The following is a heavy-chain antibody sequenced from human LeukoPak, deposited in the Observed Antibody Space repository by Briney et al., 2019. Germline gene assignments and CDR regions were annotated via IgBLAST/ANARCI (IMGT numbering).Heavy chain of an antibody. V-gene: IGHV1-69*05. D-gene: IGHD6-13*01. Sequence: SVKVSCKASGGTFSSYAISWVRQAPGQGLEWMGRIIPIFGTANYAQKFQGRVTITTDVSTSTAYMELSSLRSEDTAVYYCAREAAGLGGYYFDYWGQGTLVTVSS. J-gene: IGHJ4*02. CDR1: GGTFSSYA. CDR3: AREAAGLGGYYFDY. CDR2: IIPIFGTA.